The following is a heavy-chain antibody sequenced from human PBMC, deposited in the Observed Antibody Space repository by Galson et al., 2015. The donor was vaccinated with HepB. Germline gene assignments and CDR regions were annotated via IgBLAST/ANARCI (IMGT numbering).Heavy chain of an antibody. CDR1: GFTFSRYS. V-gene: IGHV3-48*02. J-gene: IGHJ4*02. CDR2: MSSSGRTI. Sequence: SLRLSCAASGFTFSRYSMNWVRQAPGKGLELISYMSSSGRTIDYADSVKGRFTISRDNAQKSVFLQMNALRDEDTAVYYCTRGSEGSGWYHPDYWGQGTLVTVSS. D-gene: IGHD6-19*01. CDR3: TRGSEGSGWYHPDY.